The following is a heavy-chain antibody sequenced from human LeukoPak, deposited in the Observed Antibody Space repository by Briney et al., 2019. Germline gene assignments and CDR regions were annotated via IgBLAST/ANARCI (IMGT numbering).Heavy chain of an antibody. J-gene: IGHJ3*02. D-gene: IGHD3-22*01. Sequence: SETLSLTCAVYGGSLSGYYWSGIRQPPGKGLEWIGEINHSGSTNYNPSLKSRVTISVDTSKNQFSPKLSSVTAADTAVYYCARVPFEYYDSSGYSDAFDIWGQGTMVTVSS. V-gene: IGHV4-34*01. CDR2: INHSGST. CDR3: ARVPFEYYDSSGYSDAFDI. CDR1: GGSLSGYY.